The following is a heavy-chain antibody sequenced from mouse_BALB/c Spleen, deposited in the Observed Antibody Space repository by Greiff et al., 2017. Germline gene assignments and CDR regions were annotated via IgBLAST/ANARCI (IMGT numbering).Heavy chain of an antibody. CDR1: GFDFSRYW. CDR2: INPDSSTI. J-gene: IGHJ3*01. V-gene: IGHV4-1*02. CDR3: ARPGWDGAWFAY. D-gene: IGHD4-1*01. Sequence: EVKLLESGGGLVQPGGSLKLSCAASGFDFSRYWMSWVRQAPGKGLEWIGEINPDSSTINYTPSLKDKFIISRDKAKNTLYLQMSKVRSEDTALYYCARPGWDGAWFAYWGQGTLVTVSA.